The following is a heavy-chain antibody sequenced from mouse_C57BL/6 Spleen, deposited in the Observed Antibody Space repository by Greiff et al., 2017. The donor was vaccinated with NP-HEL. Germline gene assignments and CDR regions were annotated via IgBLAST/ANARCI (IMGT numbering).Heavy chain of an antibody. J-gene: IGHJ3*01. D-gene: IGHD6-5*01. CDR2: INPSTGGT. CDR3: ASPYAPFAY. Sequence: EVQLQQSGPELVKPGASVKISCKASGYSFTGYYVNWVKQSPEKSLEWIGEINPSTGGTTYNQKFKAKATLTVDKSSSTAYMQLKSLTSEDSAVYYCASPYAPFAYWGQGTLVTVSA. V-gene: IGHV1-42*01. CDR1: GYSFTGYY.